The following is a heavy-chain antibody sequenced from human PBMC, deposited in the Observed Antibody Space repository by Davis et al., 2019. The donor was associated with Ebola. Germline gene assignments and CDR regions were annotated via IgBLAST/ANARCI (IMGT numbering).Heavy chain of an antibody. V-gene: IGHV3-30*18. J-gene: IGHJ4*02. CDR1: GFVFSRHG. D-gene: IGHD1-20*01. CDR3: AKEEGSRGNWLAHFDY. CDR2: ISSDGKTT. Sequence: GSLRLSCVASGFVFSRHGMHWVRQAPGKGLEWVAVISSDGKTTYYADSVKGRFSLSRDNLKNTMDLQMNSVRGEDTAVYYCAKEEGSRGNWLAHFDYWGQGALVTVSS.